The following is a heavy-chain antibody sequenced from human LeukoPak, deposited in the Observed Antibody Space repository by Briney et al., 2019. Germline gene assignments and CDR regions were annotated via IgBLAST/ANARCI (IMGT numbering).Heavy chain of an antibody. J-gene: IGHJ4*02. Sequence: GGSLRLSCAASGFTFSSYGMNWVRQAPGKGLEWVAVISYDGSNKYYADSVKGRFTISRDNSKNTLYLQMNSLRAEDTAVYYCAKDKGDLRDYWGQGTLVTVSS. D-gene: IGHD3-16*01. CDR2: ISYDGSNK. CDR3: AKDKGDLRDY. CDR1: GFTFSSYG. V-gene: IGHV3-30*18.